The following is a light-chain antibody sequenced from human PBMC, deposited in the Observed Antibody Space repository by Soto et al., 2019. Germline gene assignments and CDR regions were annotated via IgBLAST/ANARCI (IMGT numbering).Light chain of an antibody. CDR1: SGHSSYA. CDR3: QTWGTGPSWV. V-gene: IGLV4-69*01. J-gene: IGLJ3*02. CDR2: LNSDGSH. Sequence: QPVLTQSPSASASLGASVKLTCTLSSGHSSYAIAWHQQQPEKGPRYLMKLNSDGSHSKGDGIPDRFSGSSSGAERYLTISRLQSEDEADYYCQTWGTGPSWVFGGGTKLTVL.